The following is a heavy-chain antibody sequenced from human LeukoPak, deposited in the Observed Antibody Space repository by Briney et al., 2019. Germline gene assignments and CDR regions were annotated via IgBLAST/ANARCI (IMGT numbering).Heavy chain of an antibody. J-gene: IGHJ3*01. CDR2: IYYSGST. V-gene: IGHV4-30-4*08. CDR1: GGSISSGDYY. Sequence: PSETLSLTCTVSGGSISSGDYYWSWIRQPPGKGLEWIGYIYYSGSTYYNPSLKSRVTISVDTSKNQFSLRLTSLTAADTAVYYCARNRPSFDVWGQGTMVTVSS. D-gene: IGHD1-14*01. CDR3: ARNRPSFDV.